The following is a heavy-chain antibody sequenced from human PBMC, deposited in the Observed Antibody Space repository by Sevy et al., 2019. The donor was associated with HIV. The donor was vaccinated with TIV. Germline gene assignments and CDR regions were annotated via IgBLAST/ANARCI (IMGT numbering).Heavy chain of an antibody. V-gene: IGHV3-11*04. CDR2: ISSSGNTI. J-gene: IGHJ4*02. Sequence: GESLKISCAASGFTFSHYYMSWIRQAPGKGLEWVSYISSSGNTIYYTDSVKGRFTISRDNAKNSLYLQMDSLRAEDTAVYYCARDLFSGGNAVYGYWGQGTLVTVSS. D-gene: IGHD2-15*01. CDR1: GFTFSHYY. CDR3: ARDLFSGGNAVYGY.